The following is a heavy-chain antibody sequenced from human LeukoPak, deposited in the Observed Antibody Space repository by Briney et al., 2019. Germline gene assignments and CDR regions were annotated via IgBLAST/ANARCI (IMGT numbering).Heavy chain of an antibody. V-gene: IGHV3-74*01. CDR1: GFTFSTYW. D-gene: IGHD3-22*01. J-gene: IGHJ4*02. CDR3: ARDRLDYDSSGYYSVY. CDR2: INSDGSST. Sequence: GGSLRLSCAASGFTFSTYWMHWVRQAPGKGLVWVSRINSDGSSTSYADSVKGRFTISRGNAKNTLYLQMNSLRAEDTAVYYCARDRLDYDSSGYYSVYWGQGTLVTVSS.